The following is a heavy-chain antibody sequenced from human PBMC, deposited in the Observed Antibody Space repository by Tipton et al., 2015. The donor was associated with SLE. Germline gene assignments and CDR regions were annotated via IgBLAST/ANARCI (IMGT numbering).Heavy chain of an antibody. Sequence: SLRLSCTASGFTFRSFDMHWVRQAPGKGLEWVAHVSYDGDNKYYADSVKGRFTISRDNSRNTLFLHVTGLRAEDTAMYYCASDFERQLGMNFWGQGTLVTVSS. CDR2: VSYDGDNK. V-gene: IGHV3-33*01. J-gene: IGHJ4*02. CDR3: ASDFERQLGMNF. D-gene: IGHD6-13*01. CDR1: GFTFRSFD.